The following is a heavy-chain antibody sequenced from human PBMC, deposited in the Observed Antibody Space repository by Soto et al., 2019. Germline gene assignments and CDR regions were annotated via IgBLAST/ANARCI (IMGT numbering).Heavy chain of an antibody. CDR3: AREIQQLVSHDAFDI. V-gene: IGHV3-30-3*01. D-gene: IGHD6-6*01. CDR2: ISYDGSNK. Sequence: PGGSLRLSCAASGFTFSSYAMHWVRQAPGKGLEWVAVISYDGSNKYYADSVKGRFTISRDNSKNTLYLQMNSLRAEDTAVYYCAREIQQLVSHDAFDIWGQGTMVTVSS. J-gene: IGHJ3*02. CDR1: GFTFSSYA.